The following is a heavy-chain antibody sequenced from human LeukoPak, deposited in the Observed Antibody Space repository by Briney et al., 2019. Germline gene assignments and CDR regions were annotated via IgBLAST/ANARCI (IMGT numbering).Heavy chain of an antibody. V-gene: IGHV3-23*01. J-gene: IGHJ4*02. CDR1: GFTFSSYA. CDR2: ISGSGGST. CDR3: AKPLHIVVVVAASYNY. Sequence: GGSLRLSCAASGFTFSSYAMSWVRQAPGKGLEWVSAISGSGGSTYYADSVKGRFTISRDNSKNTLYLQMNSLRAEDTAVYYCAKPLHIVVVVAASYNYWGQGTLVTVSS. D-gene: IGHD2-15*01.